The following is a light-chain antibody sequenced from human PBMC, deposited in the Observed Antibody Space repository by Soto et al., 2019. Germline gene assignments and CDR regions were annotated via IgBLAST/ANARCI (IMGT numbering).Light chain of an antibody. Sequence: EIVWTQSPGTLSLSPGERATLSCRASQSVSSSYLALYQQKPGQAPRLLIYGTSSRASAIPDRFSGSGSGTDFTLTISSLEPEDFAVYYCQQYGSSSWTFGQGTKVEIK. CDR3: QQYGSSSWT. CDR1: QSVSSSY. J-gene: IGKJ1*01. CDR2: GTS. V-gene: IGKV3-20*01.